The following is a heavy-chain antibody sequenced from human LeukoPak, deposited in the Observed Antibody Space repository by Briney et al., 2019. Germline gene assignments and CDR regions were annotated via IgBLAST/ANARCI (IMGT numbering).Heavy chain of an antibody. D-gene: IGHD5-18*01. CDR1: GFTFSSYT. Sequence: GGSLRLSCAASGFTFSSYTMNWVRQAPGKGLEWVSYISTSSSTIYYADSVKGRFTISRDNSKNTLYLQMNSLRAEDTAVYYCARTAMVPTPYYFDYWGQGTLVTVSS. CDR2: ISTSSSTI. J-gene: IGHJ4*02. V-gene: IGHV3-48*01. CDR3: ARTAMVPTPYYFDY.